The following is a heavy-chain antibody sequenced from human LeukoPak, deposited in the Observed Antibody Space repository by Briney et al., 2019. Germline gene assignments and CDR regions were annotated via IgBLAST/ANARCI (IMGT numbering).Heavy chain of an antibody. V-gene: IGHV1-18*01. J-gene: IGHJ4*02. CDR1: GYTFTNYG. D-gene: IGHD2-21*01. CDR2: ISAYNGNT. Sequence: ASVKVSCKASGYTFTNYGISWVRQAPGQGLEWLGWISAYNGNTDYAQILQGRVTMATDTSTSTAYMELRSLRSDDTAVYYCARVGFCGGDCYTNPHIPFDYWGRGTPVTVSS. CDR3: ARVGFCGGDCYTNPHIPFDY.